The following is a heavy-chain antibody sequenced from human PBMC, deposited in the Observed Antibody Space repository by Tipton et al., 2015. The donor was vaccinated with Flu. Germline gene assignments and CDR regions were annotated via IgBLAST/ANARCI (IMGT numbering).Heavy chain of an antibody. J-gene: IGHJ4*02. Sequence: GLVKPSETLSLTCTVSGGSISTYYWSWIRQPAGKGLEWIGRIYSGGNTNYNPSLKSRVSMSVDTSKNQFSLKLRSATAADTAMYFCARDVFPSVPSYYFDFWGSGALVTVSS. CDR1: GGSISTYY. V-gene: IGHV4-4*07. D-gene: IGHD2/OR15-2a*01. CDR2: IYSGGNT. CDR3: ARDVFPSVPSYYFDF.